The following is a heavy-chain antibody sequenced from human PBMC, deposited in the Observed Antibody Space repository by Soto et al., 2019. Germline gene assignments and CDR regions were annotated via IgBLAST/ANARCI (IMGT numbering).Heavy chain of an antibody. J-gene: IGHJ1*01. CDR2: IYYSGST. CDR1: GGSISSSSYY. V-gene: IGHV4-39*01. CDR3: ARHNRSQQMKH. D-gene: IGHD6-13*01. Sequence: QLQLQESGPGLVKPSETLSLTCTVSGGSISSSSYYWGWIRQPPGKGLEWIGSIYYSGSTYYNPSLKSRVTISVDTSKNQFSLKLSSVTAADTAVYYCARHNRSQQMKHWGQGTLVTVSS.